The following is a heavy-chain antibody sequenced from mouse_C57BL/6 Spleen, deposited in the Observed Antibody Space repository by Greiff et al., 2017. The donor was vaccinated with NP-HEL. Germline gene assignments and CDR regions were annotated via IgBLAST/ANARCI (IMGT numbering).Heavy chain of an antibody. D-gene: IGHD2-4*01. Sequence: EVQLQQSGPELVKPGASVKIPCKASGYTFPDYNMDWVKQSHGKSLEWIGDINPNNGGTIYNQKFKGKATLTVDKSSSTAYMELRSLTSEDTAVYYCARHPFYYDYDVAMDYWGQGTSVTVSS. CDR2: INPNNGGT. V-gene: IGHV1-18*01. CDR3: ARHPFYYDYDVAMDY. J-gene: IGHJ4*01. CDR1: GYTFPDYN.